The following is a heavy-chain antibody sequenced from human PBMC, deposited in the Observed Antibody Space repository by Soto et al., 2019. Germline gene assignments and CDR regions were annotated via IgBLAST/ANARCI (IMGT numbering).Heavy chain of an antibody. J-gene: IGHJ6*03. CDR1: GYTFTGYY. Sequence: ASVKVSCKASGYTFTGYYMHWVRQAPGQGLEWMGWINPNSGGTNYAQKFQGWVTMTRDTSISTAYMELSRLRSDDTAVYYCARGDTGVSHNYYYMDFWGKGTTVTVSS. V-gene: IGHV1-2*04. D-gene: IGHD7-27*01. CDR2: INPNSGGT. CDR3: ARGDTGVSHNYYYMDF.